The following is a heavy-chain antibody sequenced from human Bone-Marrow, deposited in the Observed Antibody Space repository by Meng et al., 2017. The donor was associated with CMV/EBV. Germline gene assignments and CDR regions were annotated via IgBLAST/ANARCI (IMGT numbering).Heavy chain of an antibody. Sequence: ASVKVSCKASGYTFTSYGISWVRQAPGQGLEWMGWISAYSGNTNYAQKLQGRVTMTTDTSTSTAYMELRSLRSDDTAVYYCARGSSGWDYYYYYGMDVWGQGTTVTVSS. V-gene: IGHV1-18*01. CDR3: ARGSSGWDYYYYYGMDV. CDR1: GYTFTSYG. J-gene: IGHJ6*02. CDR2: ISAYSGNT. D-gene: IGHD6-19*01.